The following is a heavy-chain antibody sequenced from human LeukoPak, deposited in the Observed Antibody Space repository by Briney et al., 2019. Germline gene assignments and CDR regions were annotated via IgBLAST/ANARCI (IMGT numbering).Heavy chain of an antibody. Sequence: SVKVSCKTSGGTFRYYAIGWVRQAPGHGLEWMGGLIPMFGTTNYARQFQGRVTITADESTTTSYMELSRLRFEDTAVYFCARVAAGTTFMDNWFDPWGQGTLVTVSS. CDR3: ARVAAGTTFMDNWFDP. D-gene: IGHD1-7*01. CDR2: LIPMFGTT. V-gene: IGHV1-69*13. CDR1: GGTFRYYA. J-gene: IGHJ5*02.